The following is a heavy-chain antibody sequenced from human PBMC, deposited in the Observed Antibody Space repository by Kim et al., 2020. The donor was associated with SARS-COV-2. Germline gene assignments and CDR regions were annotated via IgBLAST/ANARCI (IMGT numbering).Heavy chain of an antibody. D-gene: IGHD3-10*01. V-gene: IGHV3-73*01. J-gene: IGHJ6*03. CDR2: IRSKANSYAT. Sequence: GGSLRLSCAASGFTFSGSAMHWVRQASGKGLEWVGRIRSKANSYATAYAASVKGRFTISRDDSKNTAYLQMNSLKTEDTAVYYCLGVQGDNRYYYYYMDVWGKGTTVTVSS. CDR3: LGVQGDNRYYYYYMDV. CDR1: GFTFSGSA.